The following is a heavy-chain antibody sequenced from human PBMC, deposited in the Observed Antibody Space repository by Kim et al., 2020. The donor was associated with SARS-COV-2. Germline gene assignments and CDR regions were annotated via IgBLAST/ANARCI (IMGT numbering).Heavy chain of an antibody. CDR3: ARGRRLNILRYFDWLSV. CDR1: GFTFTSYS. D-gene: IGHD3-9*01. J-gene: IGHJ3*01. V-gene: IGHV3-21*01. CDR2: ISSSSSYK. Sequence: GGSLRLSCAASGFTFTSYSMNWVRQAPGKGLEWVSSISSSSSYKYYADSVKGRFTISRDNAKNSLNLQMNSLRAEDTAVYYCARGRRLNILRYFDWLSVWGQGTMVTVSS.